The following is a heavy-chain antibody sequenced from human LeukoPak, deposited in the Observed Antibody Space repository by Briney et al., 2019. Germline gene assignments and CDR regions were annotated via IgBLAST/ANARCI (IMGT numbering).Heavy chain of an antibody. D-gene: IGHD3-10*01. CDR1: GFAFSHAW. J-gene: IGHJ4*02. V-gene: IGHV3-23*01. CDR2: IGGGGSTT. Sequence: GGSLRLSCAASGFAFSHAWMNWVRQAPGKGLEWVSSIGGGGSTTYYADSVRGRFTISKDNSKNSMYLQMSSLRAEDTAIYYCAEVESSYCRIWGQGTLVTVSS. CDR3: AEVESSYCRI.